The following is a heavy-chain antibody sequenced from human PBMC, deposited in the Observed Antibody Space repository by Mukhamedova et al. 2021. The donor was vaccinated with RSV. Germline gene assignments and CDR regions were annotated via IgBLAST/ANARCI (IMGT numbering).Heavy chain of an antibody. CDR3: ARGNIEYGKFDS. V-gene: IGHV3-74*01. CDR1: W. CDR2: INSDGSST. D-gene: IGHD4-17*01. J-gene: IGHJ4*02. Sequence: WMHWVRRPPGKGLVWVSRINSDGSSTNYADSVKGRFTVSRDNAKNTLYLQMSSLSVEDTAVYYCARGNIEYGKFDSWGQGTLV.